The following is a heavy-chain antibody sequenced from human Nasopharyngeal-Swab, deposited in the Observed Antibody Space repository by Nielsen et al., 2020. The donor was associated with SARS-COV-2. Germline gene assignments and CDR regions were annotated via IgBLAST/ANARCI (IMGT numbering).Heavy chain of an antibody. D-gene: IGHD3-22*01. CDR2: IIPIFGTA. CDR3: ARDAYYDSSGYSFLDNYFDY. Sequence: WGRQAPGQGLGWMGGIIPIFGTANYAQKFQGRVTITADESTSTAYMELSSLRSEDTAVYYCARDAYYDSSGYSFLDNYFDYWGQGTLVTVSS. V-gene: IGHV1-69*01. J-gene: IGHJ4*02.